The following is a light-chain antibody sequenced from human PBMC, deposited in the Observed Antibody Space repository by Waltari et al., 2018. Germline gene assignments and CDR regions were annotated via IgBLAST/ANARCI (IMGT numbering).Light chain of an antibody. CDR2: KDT. CDR1: IVTKKY. V-gene: IGLV3-27*01. J-gene: IGLJ2*01. Sequence: SYELTQPSSVSVSPGQTAKITCSGDIVTKKYVRWFQQKPGRAPVLVIYKDTERPSGIPERFSGSSSGTTVTLTISGAQGEDEAEYYCNCATDDNVRIFGGGTRLTV. CDR3: NCATDDNVRI.